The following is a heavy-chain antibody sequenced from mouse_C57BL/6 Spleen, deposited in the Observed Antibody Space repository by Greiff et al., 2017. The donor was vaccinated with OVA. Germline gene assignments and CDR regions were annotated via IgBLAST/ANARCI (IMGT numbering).Heavy chain of an antibody. V-gene: IGHV1-39*01. CDR2: INPNYGTT. Sequence: VQLQQSGPELVKPGASVKISCKASGYSFTDYNMNWVKQSNGKSLEWIGVINPNYGTTSYNQKFKGKATLTVDQSSSTAYMQLNSLTSEDSAVSYCARRRGYDDYYAMDYWGQGTSVTVSS. J-gene: IGHJ4*01. D-gene: IGHD2-2*01. CDR3: ARRRGYDDYYAMDY. CDR1: GYSFTDYN.